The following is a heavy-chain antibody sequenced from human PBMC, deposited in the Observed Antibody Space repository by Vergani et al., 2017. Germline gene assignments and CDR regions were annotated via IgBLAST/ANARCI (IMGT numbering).Heavy chain of an antibody. Sequence: QVKLQQWGAGLLKPSETLSLTCAVSGGSFSGYYWSWVRQPPGKGLEWIGEINHSGRTNYNPSLKSRVTISVDTSKNQFSLKRSSVTAADTAVYYCASRYCSSTICYPSFDYWGEGTLVTVSS. D-gene: IGHD2-2*01. CDR3: ASRYCSSTICYPSFDY. CDR2: INHSGRT. CDR1: GGSFSGYY. J-gene: IGHJ4*02. V-gene: IGHV4-34*01.